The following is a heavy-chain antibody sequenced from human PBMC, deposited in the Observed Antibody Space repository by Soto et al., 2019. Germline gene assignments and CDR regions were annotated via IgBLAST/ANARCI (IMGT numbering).Heavy chain of an antibody. Sequence: QVQLVQSGAEVKKPGSSVKVSCKASGGTFSSYTISWVRQAPGQGLEWMGRIIPILGIANYAQKFQGRVTIIADKSTSTAYMELSSLRSEDTAVYYCARDRCSSTSCYASYYYYGMDVWGQGTTVTVSS. V-gene: IGHV1-69*08. CDR2: IIPILGIA. D-gene: IGHD2-2*01. J-gene: IGHJ6*02. CDR3: ARDRCSSTSCYASYYYYGMDV. CDR1: GGTFSSYT.